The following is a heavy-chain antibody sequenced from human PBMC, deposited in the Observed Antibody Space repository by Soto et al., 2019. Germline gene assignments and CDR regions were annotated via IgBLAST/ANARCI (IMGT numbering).Heavy chain of an antibody. Sequence: QVHLVQSGAEVKKPGASVKVSCKASGYTFTSYGITWVRQAPGQGLEWMGWISAHNGNTDYAQKLQGRVIVTRDTSTSTAYMELRSLISDDTAVYNWARGRYGDYWGQGALVTVSS. J-gene: IGHJ4*02. V-gene: IGHV1-18*01. CDR1: GYTFTSYG. CDR2: ISAHNGNT. CDR3: ARGRYGDY. D-gene: IGHD1-1*01.